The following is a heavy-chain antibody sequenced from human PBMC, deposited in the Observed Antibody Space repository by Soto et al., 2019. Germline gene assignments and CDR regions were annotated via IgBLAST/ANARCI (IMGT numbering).Heavy chain of an antibody. CDR2: ISGDGSST. Sequence: GESLRLSCAASGFTFSSYAMSWVRQAPGKGLEWVSAISGDGSSTYFADSGKGRFTISRDNSKDTLYLQMNSLRAEDTAVYYCAKDWEFDWPNYYFDYWGQGTLVTVSS. V-gene: IGHV3-23*01. J-gene: IGHJ4*02. CDR3: AKDWEFDWPNYYFDY. CDR1: GFTFSSYA. D-gene: IGHD3-9*01.